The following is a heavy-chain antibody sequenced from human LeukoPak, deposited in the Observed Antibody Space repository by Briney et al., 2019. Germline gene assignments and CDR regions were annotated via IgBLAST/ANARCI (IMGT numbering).Heavy chain of an antibody. Sequence: SETLSLTCTVSGGSVSSGSYYWSWIRQPPGKGLEWIGYIYYSGSTNYNPSLKSRVTISVDTSKNQFSLKLSSVTAADTAVYYCARGGRWTTIFGVVIMGNWFDPWGQGTLVTVSS. V-gene: IGHV4-61*01. D-gene: IGHD3-3*01. CDR3: ARGGRWTTIFGVVIMGNWFDP. CDR1: GGSVSSGSYY. CDR2: IYYSGST. J-gene: IGHJ5*02.